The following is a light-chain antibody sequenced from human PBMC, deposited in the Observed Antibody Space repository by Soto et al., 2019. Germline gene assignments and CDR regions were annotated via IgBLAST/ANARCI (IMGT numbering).Light chain of an antibody. V-gene: IGLV2-14*01. CDR1: SSDVGRYNY. J-gene: IGLJ7*01. CDR3: PSYACRRSYV. Sequence: QSALTQPASVSGSPGQSITISCTGTSSDVGRYNYVSWYQHHPGKAPKLMIYEVSDRPSGVSNRFSGSKSGNTAPLTISGLRPEDEAAYYGPSYACRRSYVFG. CDR2: EVS.